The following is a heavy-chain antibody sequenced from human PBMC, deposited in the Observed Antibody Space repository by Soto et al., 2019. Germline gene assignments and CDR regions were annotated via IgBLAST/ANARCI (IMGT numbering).Heavy chain of an antibody. J-gene: IGHJ4*02. CDR1: GGTFSSYA. CDR3: ARLPENIYVSGSYLLYFDY. D-gene: IGHD3-10*01. CDR2: IIPIFGTA. V-gene: IGHV1-69*13. Sequence: AVKVSCKASGGTFSSYAISWVRQAPGKGLEWMGGIIPIFGTANYAQKFQGRVTITAYEATSTAYMELSSLRSENTAVYYWARLPENIYVSGSYLLYFDYWGQGTLVTVSS.